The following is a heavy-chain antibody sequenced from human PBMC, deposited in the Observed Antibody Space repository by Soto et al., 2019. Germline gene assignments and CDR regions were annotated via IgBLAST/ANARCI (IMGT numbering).Heavy chain of an antibody. CDR1: CGSPGDHY. J-gene: IGHJ6*02. CDR3: ARGKPSGYRFGPRNFFYYGLDV. CDR2: VYPSGST. D-gene: IGHD5-18*01. Sequence: SETLSVACAVFCGSPGDHYWAWLRQSPDEGLGWSGEVYPSGSTDYNPSLKSRLTLSLDTSKNQFSLKVASVTAADTTVCFCARGKPSGYRFGPRNFFYYGLDVWGPGTTVTVSS. V-gene: IGHV4-34*01.